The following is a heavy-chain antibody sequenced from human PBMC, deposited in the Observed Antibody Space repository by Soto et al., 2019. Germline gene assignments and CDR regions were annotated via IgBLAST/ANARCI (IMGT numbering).Heavy chain of an antibody. CDR2: IHSLGNT. CDR3: ARDLNCISTSCRSIAGGMDV. CDR1: DNSISRSNCY. D-gene: IGHD2-2*01. J-gene: IGHJ6*02. V-gene: IGHV4-39*02. Sequence: SETLSLTCTVSDNSISRSNCYWGWIRQPPGKGLEWIGIIHSLGNTYYNPSLKNRVAMSVDTSRSQLSLRLTSVTAADTAVYYCARDLNCISTSCRSIAGGMDVWGQGTTVTVSS.